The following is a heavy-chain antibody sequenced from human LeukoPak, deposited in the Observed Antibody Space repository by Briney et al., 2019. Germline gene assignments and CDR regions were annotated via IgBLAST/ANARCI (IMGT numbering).Heavy chain of an antibody. CDR1: GFTFSSYW. CDR3: ARGQYGGYDSIGDY. D-gene: IGHD5-12*01. Sequence: PGGSLRLSCAASGFTFSSYWMHWVRQAPGKGLVWVSRINSDGSNTDYADSVKGRITISRDNAKDTLFLQMYSLRDEDTAVYYCARGQYGGYDSIGDYWGQGTLVTVSS. V-gene: IGHV3-74*01. J-gene: IGHJ4*02. CDR2: INSDGSNT.